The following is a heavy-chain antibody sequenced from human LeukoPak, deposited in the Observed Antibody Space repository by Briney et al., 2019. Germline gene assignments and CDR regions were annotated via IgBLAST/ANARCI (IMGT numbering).Heavy chain of an antibody. Sequence: GASVKVSCKASGYTFTGYYIHWVRQAPGQGLDLMGWINPNNGGTNYAQKFQGRVTMTRDTSISTAYVELSRLRSDDTAVYYCARATTGSYYPFDYWGQGTLVTVSS. CDR2: INPNNGGT. J-gene: IGHJ4*02. CDR3: ARATTGSYYPFDY. CDR1: GYTFTGYY. D-gene: IGHD1-26*01. V-gene: IGHV1-2*02.